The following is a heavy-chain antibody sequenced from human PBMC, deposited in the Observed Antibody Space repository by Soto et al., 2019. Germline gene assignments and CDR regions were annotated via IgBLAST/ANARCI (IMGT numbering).Heavy chain of an antibody. J-gene: IGHJ4*02. CDR2: IWFDESIK. D-gene: IGHD6-6*01. Sequence: GGSLRLSCAASGFTFSSYGMHWVRQAPGKGLEWVAVIWFDESIKYYADSVKGRFAISRDNSKNTLYLQMNSLRVEDTAVYYCARDPRGQLVGLSYFDYWGQGSLVTVSS. CDR3: ARDPRGQLVGLSYFDY. CDR1: GFTFSSYG. V-gene: IGHV3-33*01.